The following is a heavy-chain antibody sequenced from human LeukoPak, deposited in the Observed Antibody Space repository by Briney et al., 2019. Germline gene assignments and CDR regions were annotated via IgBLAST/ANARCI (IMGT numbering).Heavy chain of an antibody. D-gene: IGHD6-6*01. CDR3: AKLRVKYSSSSAYFDY. Sequence: TGGSLRLSCAASGFTFSSYGMHWVRQAPGKGLEWVALIRYDGSNKYYADSVKGRFTISRDNSKNTLYLQMNSLRAEDTAVYYCAKLRVKYSSSSAYFDYWGQGTLVTVSS. CDR2: IRYDGSNK. J-gene: IGHJ4*02. V-gene: IGHV3-30*02. CDR1: GFTFSSYG.